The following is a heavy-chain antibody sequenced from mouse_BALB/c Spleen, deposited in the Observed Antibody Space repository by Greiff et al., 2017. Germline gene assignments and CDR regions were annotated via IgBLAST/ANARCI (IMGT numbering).Heavy chain of an antibody. V-gene: IGHV1S81*02. D-gene: IGHD1-1*01. CDR2: INPSNGRT. CDR3: ANDYGSRVFDV. CDR1: GYTFTSYW. Sequence: QVQLQQPGAELVKPGASVKLSCKASGYTFTSYWMHWVKQRPGQGLEWIGEINPSNGRTNYNEKFKSKATLTVDKSSSTAYMQLSSLTSEDSAVYYCANDYGSRVFDVWGAGTTVTVSS. J-gene: IGHJ1*01.